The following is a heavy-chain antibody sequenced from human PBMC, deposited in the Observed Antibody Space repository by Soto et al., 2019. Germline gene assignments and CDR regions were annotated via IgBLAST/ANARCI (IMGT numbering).Heavy chain of an antibody. CDR1: GGSISSYY. J-gene: IGHJ4*02. CDR3: ARDSVNRPPGVDY. Sequence: SETLSLTCTVSGGSISSYYWSWIRQPPGKGLEWIGYIYYSGSTNYNPSLKSRVTISVDTSKNQFSLKVKYVTAADTAVYYCARDSVNRPPGVDYWGQGTLVTVSS. D-gene: IGHD4-4*01. CDR2: IYYSGST. V-gene: IGHV4-59*01.